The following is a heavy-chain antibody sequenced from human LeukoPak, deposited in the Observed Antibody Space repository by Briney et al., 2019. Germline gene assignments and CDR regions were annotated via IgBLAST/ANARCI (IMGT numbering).Heavy chain of an antibody. Sequence: SETLSLTCAVYGGSFSGYYWSWIRQPPGKGLEWIGEINHSGSTNYNPSLKSRVTISADTSKNQFSLKLSSVTAADTAVYYCARALQDIVVVPAAIGWFDPWGQGTLVTVSS. CDR3: ARALQDIVVVPAAIGWFDP. V-gene: IGHV4-34*01. D-gene: IGHD2-2*01. J-gene: IGHJ5*02. CDR1: GGSFSGYY. CDR2: INHSGST.